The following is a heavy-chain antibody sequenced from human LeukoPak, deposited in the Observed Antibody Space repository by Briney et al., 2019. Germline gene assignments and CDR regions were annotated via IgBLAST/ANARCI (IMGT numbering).Heavy chain of an antibody. CDR1: GFTVNSNY. J-gene: IGHJ4*02. CDR3: ARGIRLDLDY. Sequence: PGGSLRLSCAASGFTVNSNYMNWVRQAPGKGLEWVSVIDSGGSTYYADSVKGRFTISRDNSKNTLYLQMNSLRAEDTAVYYCARGIRLDLDYWGQGALVTVSS. D-gene: IGHD6-19*01. V-gene: IGHV3-53*01. CDR2: IDSGGST.